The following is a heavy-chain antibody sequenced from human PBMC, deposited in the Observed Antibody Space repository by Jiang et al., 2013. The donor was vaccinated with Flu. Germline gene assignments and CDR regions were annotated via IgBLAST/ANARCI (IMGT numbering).Heavy chain of an antibody. D-gene: IGHD3-10*01. Sequence: GPGLVKPSQTLSLTCAISGDSVSSNSAAWNWIRQSPSRGLEWLGRTYYRSKWYNDYAVSVKSRITINPDTSKNQFSLQLNSVTPEDTAVYYCARAYGSGRPVVYYYYGMDVWGQGTTVTVSS. CDR2: TYYRSKWYN. V-gene: IGHV6-1*01. CDR3: ARAYGSGRPVVYYYYGMDV. J-gene: IGHJ6*02. CDR1: GDSVSSNSAA.